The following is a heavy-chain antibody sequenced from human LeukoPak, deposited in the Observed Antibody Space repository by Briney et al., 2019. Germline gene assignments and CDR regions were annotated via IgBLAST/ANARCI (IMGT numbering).Heavy chain of an antibody. CDR3: ARDLFYDSSGYAFDI. Sequence: GGSLRLSCAASGFTSSSYSMNWVRQAPGKGLEWVSSISSSSSYIYYADSVKGRFTISRDNAKNSLYLQMNSLRAEDTAVYYCARDLFYDSSGYAFDIWGQGTMVTVSS. CDR1: GFTSSSYS. J-gene: IGHJ3*02. D-gene: IGHD3-22*01. CDR2: ISSSSSYI. V-gene: IGHV3-21*01.